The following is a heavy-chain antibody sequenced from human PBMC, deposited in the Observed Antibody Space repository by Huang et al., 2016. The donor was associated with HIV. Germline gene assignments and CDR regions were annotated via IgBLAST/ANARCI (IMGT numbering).Heavy chain of an antibody. V-gene: IGHV4-34*01. CDR1: GGSFSGYY. CDR2: ITHSGST. CDR3: ARAPHYGSGSYYY. J-gene: IGHJ4*02. Sequence: QVQLHQWGAGLLKPSETLSLTCAVYGGSFSGYYWSWIRQPPGKGLEWIGEITHSGSTNYNPSLKRRVTISEETSKNQFSLKLSSVTAADTAVDYCARAPHYGSGSYYYWGQGTLVTVSS. D-gene: IGHD3-10*01.